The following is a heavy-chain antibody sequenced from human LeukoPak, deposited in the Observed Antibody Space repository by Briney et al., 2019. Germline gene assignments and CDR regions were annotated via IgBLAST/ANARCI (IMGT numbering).Heavy chain of an antibody. Sequence: SGTLSLTCAVSGGSISGSNWWSWVRQSPGKGLEWIGEIYHSGSTNYNPSLKSRITISVDKSKNLFSLKLSSVTAADAGVYHCARRHLEGYNAYGLFDYWGQGTLVTVSS. CDR1: GGSISGSNW. D-gene: IGHD5-12*01. V-gene: IGHV4-4*02. J-gene: IGHJ4*02. CDR2: IYHSGST. CDR3: ARRHLEGYNAYGLFDY.